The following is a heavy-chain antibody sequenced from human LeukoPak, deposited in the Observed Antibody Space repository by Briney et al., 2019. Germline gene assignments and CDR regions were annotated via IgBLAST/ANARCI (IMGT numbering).Heavy chain of an antibody. CDR3: AKKGIAVAGPFDP. Sequence: GGSLRLSCAASGFTFNNFAMSWVRQAPGKGLEWVSAISGSGGSTYYADSVKGRFTISRDNSKNTLYLQMNSLRAEDTAVYYCAKKGIAVAGPFDPWGQGTLVTVSS. V-gene: IGHV3-23*01. J-gene: IGHJ5*02. CDR1: GFTFNNFA. D-gene: IGHD6-19*01. CDR2: ISGSGGST.